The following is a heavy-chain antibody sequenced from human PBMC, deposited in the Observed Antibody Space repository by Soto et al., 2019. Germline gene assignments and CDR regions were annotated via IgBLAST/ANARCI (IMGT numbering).Heavy chain of an antibody. CDR2: LYSGGIT. D-gene: IGHD6-19*01. CDR3: ATEAAVGVGYSYYQFALDV. V-gene: IGHV3-53*02. Sequence: EVKLVETGGGLIQPGGSLRLSCAASGLSVSTNYMSWVRQAPGKGLEWVSVLYSGGITHYADSVKGRFTISRDNSKNTLYLQMNSLRVEDTAVYYCATEAAVGVGYSYYQFALDVWGQGTTVTVSS. CDR1: GLSVSTNY. J-gene: IGHJ6*02.